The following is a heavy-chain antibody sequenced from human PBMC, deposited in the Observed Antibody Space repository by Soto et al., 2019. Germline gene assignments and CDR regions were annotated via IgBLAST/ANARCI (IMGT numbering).Heavy chain of an antibody. CDR2: LYADGRT. CDR1: GFSFGDYD. Sequence: EVQLLESGGGLVQPGGSLRLSCAASGFSFGDYDMGWVRQPPGKGPEWVSSLYADGRTFYLDSVRGRFSISRDNSKTSLVLQMNGLTADDTAVYFCATAGRNFFGSWGQGTLVTVSS. CDR3: ATAGRNFFGS. V-gene: IGHV3-23*01. D-gene: IGHD3-10*01. J-gene: IGHJ4*02.